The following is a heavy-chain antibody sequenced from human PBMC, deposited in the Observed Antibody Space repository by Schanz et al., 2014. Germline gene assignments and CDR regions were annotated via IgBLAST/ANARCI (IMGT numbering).Heavy chain of an antibody. J-gene: IGHJ3*02. V-gene: IGHV3-33*01. CDR3: ARGIITMVRGGDVGAFDI. CDR1: GLNFDYYG. D-gene: IGHD3-10*01. Sequence: QVQLVESGGGVVQPGRSLRLSCATSGLNFDYYGMHWVRQAPGKGLEWVALISYDGSSKNHADSVQGRFTISRDNSKNALYLQMDSLRAEDTAVYYCARGIITMVRGGDVGAFDIWGQGTMVTVSS. CDR2: ISYDGSSK.